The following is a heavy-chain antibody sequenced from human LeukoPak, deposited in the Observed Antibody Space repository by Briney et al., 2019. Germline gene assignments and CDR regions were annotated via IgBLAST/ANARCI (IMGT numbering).Heavy chain of an antibody. CDR1: GFTFSSYE. J-gene: IGHJ6*02. Sequence: AGGSLRLSCAGSGFTFSSYEMNWVRQAPGKGLEWVSYIGSSCRSIYYADSVKGRFTISRDNAKSSLYLQMNSLRAEDTAVYYCSRHLDSSRFTFYYGMDVWGQGTTVTVSS. CDR3: SRHLDSSRFTFYYGMDV. CDR2: IGSSCRSI. D-gene: IGHD6-13*01. V-gene: IGHV3-48*03.